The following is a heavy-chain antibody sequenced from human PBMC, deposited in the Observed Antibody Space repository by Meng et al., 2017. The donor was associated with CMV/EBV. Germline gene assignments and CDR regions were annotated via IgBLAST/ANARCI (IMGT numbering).Heavy chain of an antibody. V-gene: IGHV4-39*06. CDR1: CGSISSSSYY. J-gene: IGHJ4*02. CDR3: ARGGIAAAGLH. CDR2: IYYSGST. D-gene: IGHD6-13*01. Sequence: RLQLQEWGPGLVKPSETLSLTCTVSCGSISSSSYYWGWIRQPPGKGLEWIGSIYYSGSTYYNPSLKSRVTISVDTSKNQFSLKLSSVTAADTAVYYCARGGIAAAGLHWGQGTLVTVSS.